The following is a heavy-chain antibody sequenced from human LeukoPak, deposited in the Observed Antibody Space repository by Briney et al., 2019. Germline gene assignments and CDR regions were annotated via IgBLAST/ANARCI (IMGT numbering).Heavy chain of an antibody. J-gene: IGHJ4*02. V-gene: IGHV4-34*01. D-gene: IGHD5-24*01. CDR3: ARAGVGRRWLFYY. Sequence: AGGSLRLSCAASGFTFSGSAMHWIRQPPGKGLEWIGEINHSGSTNYNPSLKSRVTISVDTSKNQFSLKLSSVTAADTAVYYCARAGVGRRWLFYYWGQGTLVTVSS. CDR1: GFTFSGSA. CDR2: INHSGST.